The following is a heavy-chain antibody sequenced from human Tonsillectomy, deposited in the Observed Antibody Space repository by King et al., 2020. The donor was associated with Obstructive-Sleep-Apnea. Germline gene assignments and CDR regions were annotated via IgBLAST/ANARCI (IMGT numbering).Heavy chain of an antibody. CDR3: AGSIAPSGQNDAFDL. CDR2: IYYSVST. V-gene: IGHV4-39*07. J-gene: IGHJ3*01. CDR1: GGSISNSNYY. Sequence: QLQESGPGLVKPSETLSLTCSASGGSISNSNYYWGWIRQPPGKGLEWIGSIYYSVSTYYNPSLKSRVTSSVDTSTNQFSLKLSSVTAADTAVYYCAGSIAPSGQNDAFDLWGQGTVVTVSS. D-gene: IGHD6-6*01.